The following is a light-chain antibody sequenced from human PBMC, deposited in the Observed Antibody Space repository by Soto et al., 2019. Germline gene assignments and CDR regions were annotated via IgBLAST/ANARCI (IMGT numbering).Light chain of an antibody. Sequence: EIVMTQSPATLSVSPGERATLFGRASQSISSNLAWYQQKAGQAPRLLIYGTSTRATGIAARFSGSGSGTEFTLTISSLQSEDFGIYYCQQYNNWPPLTFGGGTKVEIK. CDR1: QSISSN. V-gene: IGKV3-15*01. CDR2: GTS. J-gene: IGKJ4*01. CDR3: QQYNNWPPLT.